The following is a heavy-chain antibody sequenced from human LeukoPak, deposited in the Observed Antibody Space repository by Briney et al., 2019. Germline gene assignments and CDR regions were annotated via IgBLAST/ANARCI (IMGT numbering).Heavy chain of an antibody. Sequence: SVKVSCKASGGTFSSYAISWVRQAPGQGLEWMGGIIPIFGTANYAQKFQGRVTITTDESTSTAYMELSSLRSEDTAVYYCARDGGGWYAFDIWGQGTMVTVSS. CDR2: IIPIFGTA. CDR3: ARDGGGWYAFDI. V-gene: IGHV1-69*05. CDR1: GGTFSSYA. J-gene: IGHJ3*02. D-gene: IGHD6-19*01.